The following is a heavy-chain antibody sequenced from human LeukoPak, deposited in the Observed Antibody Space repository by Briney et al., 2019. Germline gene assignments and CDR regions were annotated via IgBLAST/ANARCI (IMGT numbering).Heavy chain of an antibody. D-gene: IGHD3-22*01. CDR1: GYTFTIYA. CDR2: INTNTGNP. J-gene: IGHJ4*02. Sequence: ASVNVSCTASGYTFTIYAMDWVRQAPGQGLEWMGWINTNTGNPTYAQGFTGRFVFSLDTSVSTAYLQISSLKAEDTAVYYCARYYYDSSGYYYDYWGQGTLVTVSS. CDR3: ARYYYDSSGYYYDY. V-gene: IGHV7-4-1*02.